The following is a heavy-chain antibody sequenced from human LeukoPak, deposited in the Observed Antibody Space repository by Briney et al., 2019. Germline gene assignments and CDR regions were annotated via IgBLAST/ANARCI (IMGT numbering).Heavy chain of an antibody. CDR1: GGSFSGYY. J-gene: IGHJ6*02. D-gene: IGHD6-19*01. CDR3: ARSRGYYYYYGMDV. Sequence: KPSETLSLTCAVYGGSFSGYYWSWIRQPPGKGLGWIGEINHSGSTNYDPSLKSRVTISVDTSKNQFSLKLSSVTAADTAVYYCARSRGYYYYYGMDVWGQGTTVTVSS. CDR2: INHSGST. V-gene: IGHV4-34*01.